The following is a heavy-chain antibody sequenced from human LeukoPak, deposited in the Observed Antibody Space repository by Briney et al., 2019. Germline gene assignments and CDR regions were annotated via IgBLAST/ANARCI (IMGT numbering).Heavy chain of an antibody. Sequence: SQTLSLTCTVSGGSISSGDYYWTWLRQAPGKGPEWIGYIYYSGNTNYNPSLKSRVTISVDTSKNLFSLKLSSVTAADTAVYYCARALLCGGDCYPPYYFDYWGQGTLVTVSS. D-gene: IGHD2-21*02. CDR1: GGSISSGDYY. J-gene: IGHJ4*02. CDR3: ARALLCGGDCYPPYYFDY. CDR2: IYYSGNT. V-gene: IGHV4-30-4*01.